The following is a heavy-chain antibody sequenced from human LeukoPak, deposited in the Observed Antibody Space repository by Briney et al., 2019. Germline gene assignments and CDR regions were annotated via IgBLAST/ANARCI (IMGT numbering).Heavy chain of an antibody. CDR1: GYTFTSYG. CDR3: ARDRYDSSGYLIDY. J-gene: IGHJ4*02. Sequence: ASVKVSCKASGYTFTSYGIGWVRQAPGQGLEWMGWISAYNGNTNYAQKLQGRVTMTTDTSTSAAYMELRSLRSDDTAVYYCARDRYDSSGYLIDYWGQGTLGTVSS. D-gene: IGHD3-22*01. CDR2: ISAYNGNT. V-gene: IGHV1-18*01.